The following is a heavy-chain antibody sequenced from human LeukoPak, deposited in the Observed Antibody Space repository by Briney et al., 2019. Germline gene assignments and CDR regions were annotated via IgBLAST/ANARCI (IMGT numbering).Heavy chain of an antibody. J-gene: IGHJ3*02. D-gene: IGHD6-13*01. CDR3: AKGDSSSWYFGVGAFDI. Sequence: GSLRLSCAASGFTFSSYAMSWVRQAPGEGLEWVSAISGSGGSTYYADSVKGRFTISRDNSKNTLYLQMNSLRAEDTAVYYCAKGDSSSWYFGVGAFDIWGQGTMVTVSS. V-gene: IGHV3-23*01. CDR2: ISGSGGST. CDR1: GFTFSSYA.